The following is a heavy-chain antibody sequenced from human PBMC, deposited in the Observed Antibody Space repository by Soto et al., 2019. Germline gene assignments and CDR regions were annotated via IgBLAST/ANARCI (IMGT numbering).Heavy chain of an antibody. J-gene: IGHJ4*02. CDR1: GGSFSGYY. D-gene: IGHD2-2*01. Sequence: QVQLQQWGAGLLKPSETLSLTCAVYGGSFSGYYWSWIRQPPGKGLEWIGEINHSGSTNYNPSLKGRVTISVDTSKNQFSLKLSSVTAADTAVYYCARGLWEVVPGTFDYWGQGTLVTVSS. CDR3: ARGLWEVVPGTFDY. CDR2: INHSGST. V-gene: IGHV4-34*01.